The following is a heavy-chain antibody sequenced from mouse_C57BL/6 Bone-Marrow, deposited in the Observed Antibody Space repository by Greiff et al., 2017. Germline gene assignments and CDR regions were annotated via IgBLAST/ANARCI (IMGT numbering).Heavy chain of an antibody. Sequence: EVQLQQSGPELVKPGASVKISCKASGSTFTTYPINWVKQTNGKSLEWIGNFNPTNAGPNSNKRFKGKATLTVDKSSSTAYMELRSLTSEDSAVYYCAIEEAYYGYDDVMDYWGQGTSVTVSS. V-gene: IGHV1-26*01. CDR3: AIEEAYYGYDDVMDY. CDR1: GSTFTTYP. D-gene: IGHD2-9*01. CDR2: FNPTNAGP. J-gene: IGHJ4*01.